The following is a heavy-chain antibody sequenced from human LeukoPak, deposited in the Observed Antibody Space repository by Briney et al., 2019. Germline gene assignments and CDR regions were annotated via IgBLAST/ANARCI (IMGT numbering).Heavy chain of an antibody. CDR2: ISAYNDNT. J-gene: IGHJ5*02. CDR3: ARDPHYYGSGSYSWFDP. V-gene: IGHV1-18*01. D-gene: IGHD3-10*01. Sequence: GASVKVSCKASGYTFTSYGISWVRQAPGQGLEWMGWISAYNDNTNYAQKLQGRVTMTTDTSTSTAYMELRSLRSDDTAVYYCARDPHYYGSGSYSWFDPWGQGTLVTVSS. CDR1: GYTFTSYG.